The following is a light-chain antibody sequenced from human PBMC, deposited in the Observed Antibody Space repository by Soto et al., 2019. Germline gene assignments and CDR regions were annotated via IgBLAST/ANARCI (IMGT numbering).Light chain of an antibody. V-gene: IGLV2-14*01. CDR2: DVS. CDR3: GTWDSRLSAVV. Sequence: QSALTQPASVSGSPGQSITISCTGTSSDVGGYNYVSWYQQHPGKAPKLMIFDVSNRPSGVSNRFSGSKSGTSATLGITGLQTGDEADYYCGTWDSRLSAVVFGGGTKLTVL. J-gene: IGLJ2*01. CDR1: SSDVGGYNY.